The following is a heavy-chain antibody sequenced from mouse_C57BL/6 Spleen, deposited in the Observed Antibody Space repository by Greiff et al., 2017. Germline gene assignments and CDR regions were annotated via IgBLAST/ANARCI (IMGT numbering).Heavy chain of an antibody. CDR2: INYDGSSP. J-gene: IGHJ4*01. CDR1: GFTFSDYY. D-gene: IGHD2-3*01. CDR3: ARGGYCDAMDY. V-gene: IGHV5-16*01. Sequence: EVKLVESEGGLVQPGSSMKLSCTASGFTFSDYYMAWVRQVPEKGLEWVANINYDGSSPYYMDSLKSRFIISRDNATNILYLQMSSRKSEDTATYYCARGGYCDAMDYWGQGTSVTVSS.